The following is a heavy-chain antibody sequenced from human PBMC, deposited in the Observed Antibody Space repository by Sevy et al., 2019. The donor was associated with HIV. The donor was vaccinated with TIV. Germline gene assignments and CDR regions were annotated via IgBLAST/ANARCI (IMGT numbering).Heavy chain of an antibody. CDR2: ISSSSSTI. CDR1: GFTFSSYS. D-gene: IGHD2-15*01. Sequence: GGSLRLSCAASGFTFSSYSMNWVRQAPGKGLEWVSYISSSSSTIYYAGSGKGRFTIYRDNAKNSLYLQMNSLRDEDTAVYYCARDESDYSTYYYGMDVWGQGTTVTVSS. CDR3: ARDESDYSTYYYGMDV. J-gene: IGHJ6*02. V-gene: IGHV3-48*02.